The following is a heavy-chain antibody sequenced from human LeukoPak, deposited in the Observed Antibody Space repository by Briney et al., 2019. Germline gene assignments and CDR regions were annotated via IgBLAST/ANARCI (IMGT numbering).Heavy chain of an antibody. CDR1: GFTYSSFW. Sequence: GGSLRLSCAASGFTYSSFWMSWVRQAPGKGLEWVAHIKEDGSMLSYVDSVKGRFTISRDNAKNSVYQQMNSLRAEDTAVYYCARVVTWFDPWGQGSLVTVSS. CDR3: ARVVTWFDP. CDR2: IKEDGSML. J-gene: IGHJ5*02. V-gene: IGHV3-7*04.